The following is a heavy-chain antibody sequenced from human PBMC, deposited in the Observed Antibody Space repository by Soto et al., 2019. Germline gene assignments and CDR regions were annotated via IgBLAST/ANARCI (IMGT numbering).Heavy chain of an antibody. D-gene: IGHD6-6*01. Sequence: SETLSLTCAVSGYSISSGYYWGWIRQPPGKGLERIGSIYHSGSTYYNPSLKSRVTISVDTSKNQFSLKLSSVTAADTAVYYCASSARLYSSSSSDWFDPWGQGTLVTVSS. CDR1: GYSISSGYY. V-gene: IGHV4-38-2*01. CDR2: IYHSGST. J-gene: IGHJ5*02. CDR3: ASSARLYSSSSSDWFDP.